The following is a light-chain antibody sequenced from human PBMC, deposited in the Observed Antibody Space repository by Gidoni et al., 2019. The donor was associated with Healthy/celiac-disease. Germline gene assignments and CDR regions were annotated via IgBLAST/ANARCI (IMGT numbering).Light chain of an antibody. CDR2: QDS. V-gene: IGLV3-1*01. CDR1: KLGDKS. J-gene: IGLJ2*01. Sequence: SYELTQPPSVSVSPGQTASITCSGDKLGDKSACWYQQKPAQSPVLVIYQDSKRPSGIPERFSGSNSGNTATLTISGTQAMDEADYYCQAWDSSTADVVFGGGTNLTVL. CDR3: QAWDSSTADVV.